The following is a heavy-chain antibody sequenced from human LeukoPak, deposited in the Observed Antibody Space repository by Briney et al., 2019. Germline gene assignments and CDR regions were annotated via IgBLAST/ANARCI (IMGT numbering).Heavy chain of an antibody. V-gene: IGHV3-30-3*01. CDR2: ISYDGSNK. CDR3: ARDSRGGSGSLPGY. J-gene: IGHJ4*02. Sequence: PGRSLRLSCAASGFTFSTYAMHWVRQAPGKGLEWVAVISYDGSNKYYADSVKGRFTISRDNSKNTLYLQMNSLRADDTAVYYCARDSRGGSGSLPGYWGQGTLVTVSS. D-gene: IGHD3-10*01. CDR1: GFTFSTYA.